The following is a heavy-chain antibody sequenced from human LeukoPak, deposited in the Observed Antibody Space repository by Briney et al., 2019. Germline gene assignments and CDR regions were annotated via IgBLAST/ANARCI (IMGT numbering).Heavy chain of an antibody. CDR3: ARDWLAAAGTARVDY. V-gene: IGHV3-48*04. Sequence: GRSLRLSCAASGFTFSSYGMQWVRQAPGKGLEWVSYISSSSSTIYYADSVKGRFTISRDNAKNSLYLQMNSLRAEDTAVYYCARDWLAAAGTARVDYWGQGTLVTVSS. D-gene: IGHD6-13*01. J-gene: IGHJ4*02. CDR1: GFTFSSYG. CDR2: ISSSSSTI.